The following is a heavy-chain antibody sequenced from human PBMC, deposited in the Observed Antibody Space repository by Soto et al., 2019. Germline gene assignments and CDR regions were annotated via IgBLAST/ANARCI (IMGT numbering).Heavy chain of an antibody. D-gene: IGHD3-9*01. V-gene: IGHV4-61*01. CDR2: IYYSGST. J-gene: IGHJ4*02. Sequence: SETLSLTCTVSGGSVSSGSYYWSWIRQPPGKGLEWIGYIYYSGSTNYNPSLKSRVTISVDTSKNQFSLKLSSVTAADTAVYYCARALPYYDILTGYPEYYFDYWGRGTLVTVSS. CDR3: ARALPYYDILTGYPEYYFDY. CDR1: GGSVSSGSYY.